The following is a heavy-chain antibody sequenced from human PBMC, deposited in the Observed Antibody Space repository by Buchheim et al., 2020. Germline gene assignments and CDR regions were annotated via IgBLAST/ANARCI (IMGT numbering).Heavy chain of an antibody. CDR2: ISYDGSNK. V-gene: IGHV3-30*18. D-gene: IGHD4-11*01. J-gene: IGHJ6*03. CDR3: AKDRHDYHLNYYMDV. Sequence: VQLLESGGGLVQPGGSLRLSCAVSGFTFSNYAMSWVRQAPGKGLEWVAVISYDGSNKYYADSVKGRFTISRDNSKNTLYLQMNSLRAEDTAVYYCAKDRHDYHLNYYMDVWGKGTT. CDR1: GFTFSNYA.